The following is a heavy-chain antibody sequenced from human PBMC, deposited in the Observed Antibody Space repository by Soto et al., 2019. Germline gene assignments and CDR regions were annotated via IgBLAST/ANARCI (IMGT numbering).Heavy chain of an antibody. J-gene: IGHJ5*02. V-gene: IGHV1-18*01. CDR1: GYTFTSYG. CDR2: ISAYNGNT. D-gene: IGHD6-13*01. CDR3: ARDVKYSSSWYQRVDP. Sequence: APVKVSCKASGYTFTSYGISWVRQAPGQGLEWMGWISAYNGNTNYAQKLQGRVTMTTDTSTSTAYMELRSLRSDDTAVYYCARDVKYSSSWYQRVDPWGQGTLVTVSS.